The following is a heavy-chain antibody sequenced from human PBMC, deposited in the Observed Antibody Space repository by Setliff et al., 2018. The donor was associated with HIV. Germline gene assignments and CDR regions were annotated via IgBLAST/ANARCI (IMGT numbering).Heavy chain of an antibody. V-gene: IGHV4-61*05. CDR2: IYTSGST. D-gene: IGHD5-18*01. Sequence: SETLSLTCSVSGGSISSSTYYWGWIRQPPGKGLEWIGYIYTSGSTNCNPSLRSRVTISVDTSKNHFSLRLTSVTVADTAMYYCARRHTAFDPWGQGTLVTSPQ. CDR3: ARRHTAFDP. J-gene: IGHJ5*02. CDR1: GGSISSSTYY.